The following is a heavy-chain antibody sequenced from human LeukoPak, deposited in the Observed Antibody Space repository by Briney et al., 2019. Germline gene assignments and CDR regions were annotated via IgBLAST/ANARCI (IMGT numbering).Heavy chain of an antibody. V-gene: IGHV4-59*01. CDR1: GGSISSYY. CDR3: ARVYGGGIDY. J-gene: IGHJ4*02. Sequence: SETLSLPCTVSGGSISSYYWSWIRQTPGKGLEWIGYLYNGGSTNYNPSLKSRVTISADTSRNQYSLRLRSLTAADTAVYYCARVYGGGIDYWGQGTLVTVSS. CDR2: LYNGGST. D-gene: IGHD4-23*01.